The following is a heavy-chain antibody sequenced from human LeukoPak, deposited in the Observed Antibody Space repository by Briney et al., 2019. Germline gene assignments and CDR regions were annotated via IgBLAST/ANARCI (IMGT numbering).Heavy chain of an antibody. Sequence: SETLSLTCTVSGGSISSSSYYWGWILQPPGKGLEWIGSIYYSGSTYYNPSLKSQATISVDTSKNQFSLKLSSVTAADTAVYYCAREKEVGATPDAFDIWGQGTMVTVSS. J-gene: IGHJ3*02. CDR2: IYYSGST. CDR3: AREKEVGATPDAFDI. CDR1: GGSISSSSYY. V-gene: IGHV4-39*07. D-gene: IGHD1-26*01.